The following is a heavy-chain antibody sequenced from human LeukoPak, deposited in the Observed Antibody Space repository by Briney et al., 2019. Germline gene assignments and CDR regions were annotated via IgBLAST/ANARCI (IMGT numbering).Heavy chain of an antibody. CDR3: ARNVDIGYGMDV. CDR1: GGSISSGGYS. V-gene: IGHV4-61*08. Sequence: PSQTLSLTCAVSGGSISSGGYSWSWIRQPPGKGLEWIGYVYSSGSTNYNPSLKSRVTISLDTSGSQFSLQLSSVTAADTAVYYCARNVDIGYGMDVWGQGTTVTVSS. D-gene: IGHD5-12*01. CDR2: VYSSGST. J-gene: IGHJ6*02.